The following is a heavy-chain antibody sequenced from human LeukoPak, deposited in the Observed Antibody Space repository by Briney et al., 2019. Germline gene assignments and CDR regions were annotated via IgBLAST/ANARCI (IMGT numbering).Heavy chain of an antibody. Sequence: SETLSLTCTVSGGSISSYYWSWIRQPPGKGLEWIGYIYHSGSTNYNPSLKSRVTISVDTSKNQFSLKLSSVTAADTAVYYCALLAVAGTRGGYYYYGMDVWGKGTTVTVSS. CDR3: ALLAVAGTRGGYYYYGMDV. CDR1: GGSISSYY. J-gene: IGHJ6*04. V-gene: IGHV4-59*01. D-gene: IGHD6-19*01. CDR2: IYHSGST.